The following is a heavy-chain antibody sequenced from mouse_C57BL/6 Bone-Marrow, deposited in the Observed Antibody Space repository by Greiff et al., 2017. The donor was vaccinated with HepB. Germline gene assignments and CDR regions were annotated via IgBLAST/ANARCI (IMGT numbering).Heavy chain of an antibody. V-gene: IGHV14-3*01. J-gene: IGHJ2*01. CDR1: GFNIKNTY. D-gene: IGHD1-1*01. CDR2: IDPANGNT. Sequence: EVKLVESVAELVRPGASVKLSCTASGFNIKNTYMHWVKQRPEQGLEWIGRIDPANGNTKYAPKFQGKATITADTSSNTAYLQRSSLTSEDTAIYYCASFITTVVVDYWGQGTTLTVSS. CDR3: ASFITTVVVDY.